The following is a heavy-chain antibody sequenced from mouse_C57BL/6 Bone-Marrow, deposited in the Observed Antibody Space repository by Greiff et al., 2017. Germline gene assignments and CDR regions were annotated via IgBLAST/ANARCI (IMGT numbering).Heavy chain of an antibody. CDR2: IYPGDGDT. J-gene: IGHJ1*03. CDR3: ARSVWLLKWYFDV. Sequence: VKLMESGAELVKPGASVKISCKASGYAFSSYWMNWVKQRPGKGLEWIGQIYPGDGDTNYNGKFKGKATLTADKSSSTAYMQRSSLTSEDSAVYFGARSVWLLKWYFDVWGTGTTVTVSS. V-gene: IGHV1-80*01. D-gene: IGHD2-3*01. CDR1: GYAFSSYW.